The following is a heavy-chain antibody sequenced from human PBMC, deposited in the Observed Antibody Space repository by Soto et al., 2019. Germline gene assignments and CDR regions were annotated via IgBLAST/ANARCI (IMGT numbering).Heavy chain of an antibody. D-gene: IGHD5-18*01. CDR2: ISSNSAYI. CDR3: TRDASGDSRARGWFDP. Sequence: GGSLRLSCAASGFTFRSFTMNWVRQAPGKGLEWASPISSNSAYIYYTDALRGRFTISRDNAKNSLHLQMNSLRAEDTAVYYCTRDASGDSRARGWFDPWGPVTLVTVSS. J-gene: IGHJ5*02. CDR1: GFTFRSFT. V-gene: IGHV3-21*01.